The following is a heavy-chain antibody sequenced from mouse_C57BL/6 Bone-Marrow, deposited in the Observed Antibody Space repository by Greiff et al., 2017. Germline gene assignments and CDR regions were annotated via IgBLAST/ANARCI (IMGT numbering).Heavy chain of an antibody. V-gene: IGHV1-81*01. Sequence: VMLVESGAELARPGASVKLSCKASGYTFTSYGISWVKQRTGQGLEWIGEIYPRSGMTYYNETFKGKATLTADKSSSTAYMELRSLTSEDSAVYFCARLSSYGSSDAGYWGQGTTLTVS. D-gene: IGHD1-1*01. J-gene: IGHJ2*01. CDR2: IYPRSGMT. CDR3: ARLSSYGSSDAGY. CDR1: GYTFTSYG.